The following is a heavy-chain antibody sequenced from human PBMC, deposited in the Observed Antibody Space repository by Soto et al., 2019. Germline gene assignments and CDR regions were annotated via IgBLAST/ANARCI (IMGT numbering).Heavy chain of an antibody. V-gene: IGHV2-5*02. CDR3: AQLYDSSGYCAY. D-gene: IGHD3-22*01. J-gene: IGHJ4*02. CDR1: GFSLSTSGVG. Sequence: QITLKESGPTLVKPTQTLTLTCTFSGFSLSTSGVGVGWIRQPPGKALEWLALIYWDDDKRYSPSLKSRLTITKDTSKNRVVLTMTNMYPVDTATYYCAQLYDSSGYCAYWGQGTLVTVSS. CDR2: IYWDDDK.